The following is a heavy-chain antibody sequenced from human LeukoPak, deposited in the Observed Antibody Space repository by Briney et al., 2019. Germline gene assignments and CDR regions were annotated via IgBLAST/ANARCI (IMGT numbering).Heavy chain of an antibody. D-gene: IGHD2-8*01. CDR2: IYYSGST. CDR3: ARLLYCFNGVCFNWFDP. Sequence: SETLSLTCTVSGGSISSNSYYWGWIRHPPGQGREWLVNIYYSGSTYYNPSLKSRVTISVDTSKNQFSLKLSSVTAADTAVYYCARLLYCFNGVCFNWFDPWGQGTLVTVSS. CDR1: GGSISSNSYY. J-gene: IGHJ5*02. V-gene: IGHV4-39*01.